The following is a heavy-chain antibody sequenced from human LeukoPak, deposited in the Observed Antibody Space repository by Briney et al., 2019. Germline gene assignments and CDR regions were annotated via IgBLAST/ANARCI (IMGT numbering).Heavy chain of an antibody. J-gene: IGHJ4*02. CDR1: GFTFSSYA. CDR2: ISYDGSNK. V-gene: IGHV3-30-3*01. D-gene: IGHD6-6*01. Sequence: GRTLRLSCAASGFTFSSYAMHWVRQAPGKGLEWVAVISYDGSNKYYADSVKGRFTISRENSKNTLYLQMNSLRAEDTAVYYCARDSGTEYSSSYYFDYWGQGTLVTVSS. CDR3: ARDSGTEYSSSYYFDY.